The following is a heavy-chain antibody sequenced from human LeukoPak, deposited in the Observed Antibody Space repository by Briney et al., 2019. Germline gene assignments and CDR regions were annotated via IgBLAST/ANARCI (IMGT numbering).Heavy chain of an antibody. J-gene: IGHJ4*02. V-gene: IGHV1-58*02. CDR1: GFTFTSSA. CDR2: IVVGSGNT. CDR3: AAAAVVTSEAFDY. Sequence: EASVKVSCKASGFTFTSSAMQWVRQARGQRLEWIGWIVVGSGNTNYAQKFQERVTTTRDMSTSTANMELSSLRSEDTAVYYCAAAAVVTSEAFDYWGQGTLVTVSS. D-gene: IGHD4-23*01.